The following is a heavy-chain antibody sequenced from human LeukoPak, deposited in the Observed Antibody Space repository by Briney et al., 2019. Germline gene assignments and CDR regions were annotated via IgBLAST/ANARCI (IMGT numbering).Heavy chain of an antibody. Sequence: SETLSLTCTVSGGSISSYYWSWIRQPPGKGLEWIGEINHSGSTNYNPSLKSRVTISVDTSKNQFSLKLSSVTAADTAVYYCARGGSIGAAGFDPWGQGTLVTVSS. J-gene: IGHJ5*02. CDR2: INHSGST. CDR3: ARGGSIGAAGFDP. D-gene: IGHD6-25*01. CDR1: GGSISSYY. V-gene: IGHV4-34*01.